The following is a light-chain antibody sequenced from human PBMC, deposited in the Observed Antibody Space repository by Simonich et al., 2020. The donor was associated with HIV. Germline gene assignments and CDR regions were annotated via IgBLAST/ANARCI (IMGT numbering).Light chain of an antibody. CDR2: KVS. V-gene: IGKV2-30*02. CDR3: MQGTPWT. Sequence: DVVMTQSPLSLPVTLGQPASISCRSMQSLVHMYGNTYLNWFQQRPGQSPRSLIYKVSNRDSGVPDRFSGSGSGTDFTLKISRVEAEDVGVYYCMQGTPWTFGQGTKVEIK. CDR1: QSLVHMYGNTY. J-gene: IGKJ1*01.